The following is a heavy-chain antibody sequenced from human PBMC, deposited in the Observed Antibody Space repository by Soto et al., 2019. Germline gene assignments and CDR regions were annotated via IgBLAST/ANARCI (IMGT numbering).Heavy chain of an antibody. Sequence: QVQLVESGGGVVQPGRSLRLSCAASGFTFSSYGMHWVRQAPGKGLEWVAVISYDGRNKYYADSVKGRFTISRDNSKNTLYLQMNSLRAEDTAVYYCAKDTGYWGQGTLVTVSS. D-gene: IGHD2-8*02. V-gene: IGHV3-30*18. J-gene: IGHJ4*02. CDR3: AKDTGY. CDR1: GFTFSSYG. CDR2: ISYDGRNK.